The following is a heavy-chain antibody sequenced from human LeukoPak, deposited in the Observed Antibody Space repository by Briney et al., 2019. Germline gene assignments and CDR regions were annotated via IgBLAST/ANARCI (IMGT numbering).Heavy chain of an antibody. D-gene: IGHD4-17*01. CDR1: GGSFSGYY. CDR2: INHSGST. Sequence: SETLSLTCAVYGGSFSGYYWSWIRQPPGKGLEWIGEINHSGSTNYNPSLKSRVTISVDTSKNQFSLKLSSVTAADTAVYYCAKIADYGDYVMGNYFDYWGQGTLVTVSS. CDR3: AKIADYGDYVMGNYFDY. V-gene: IGHV4-34*01. J-gene: IGHJ4*02.